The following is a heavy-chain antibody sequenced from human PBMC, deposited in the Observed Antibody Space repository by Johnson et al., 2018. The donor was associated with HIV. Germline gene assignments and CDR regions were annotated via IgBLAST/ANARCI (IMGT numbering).Heavy chain of an antibody. CDR3: AKPQWVSSGAFDI. CDR2: ISSDGSNK. CDR1: GFTFSSYG. D-gene: IGHD3-3*01. Sequence: QMLLVESGGGVDQPGRSLRLSCAASGFTFSSYGMHWVRQAPGKGLEWVAFISSDGSNKYFAVSVTGRFSISRDNSKNTLYLQMNSLTAEDTAVYYCAKPQWVSSGAFDIWGQGTMLTVSS. J-gene: IGHJ3*02. V-gene: IGHV3-30*18.